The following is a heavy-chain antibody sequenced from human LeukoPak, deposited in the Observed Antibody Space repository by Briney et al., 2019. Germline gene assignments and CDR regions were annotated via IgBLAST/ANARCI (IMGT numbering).Heavy chain of an antibody. Sequence: GGSLRLSCAASGFTFSSYSMNWVRQAPGKGLEWVSSISSSSSYIYYADSVKGRFTISRDNAKNSLYLQMSSLRAEDTAVYYCATGNSGYYFDYWGQGTLVTVSS. D-gene: IGHD3-22*01. V-gene: IGHV3-21*01. CDR3: ATGNSGYYFDY. CDR2: ISSSSSYI. J-gene: IGHJ4*02. CDR1: GFTFSSYS.